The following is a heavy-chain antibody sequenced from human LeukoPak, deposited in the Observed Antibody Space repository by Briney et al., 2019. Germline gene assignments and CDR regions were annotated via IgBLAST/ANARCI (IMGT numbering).Heavy chain of an antibody. J-gene: IGHJ3*02. D-gene: IGHD3-10*01. CDR1: DESFSGYY. V-gene: IGHV4-34*01. CDR3: ARGNRPYGEHEAFVI. Sequence: SETLSLTCAVYDESFSGYYCSWIRQPPRKGLEWIGEIDHSGSTNYNPSLQSRVTISVDTSENQFSLKVSSVSAADTAVYYCARGNRPYGEHEAFVIWGHGTTVTVSP. CDR2: IDHSGST.